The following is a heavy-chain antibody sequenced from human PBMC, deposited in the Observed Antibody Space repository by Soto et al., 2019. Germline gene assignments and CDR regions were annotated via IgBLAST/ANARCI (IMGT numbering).Heavy chain of an antibody. V-gene: IGHV3-7*01. J-gene: IGHJ5*02. D-gene: IGHD3-22*01. CDR1: GFTFRSYC. CDR2: IKQDGSEK. Sequence: PGGSLRLSCAASGFTFRSYCMSWVRQPPGKGLEWVANIKQDGSEKYYVDSVKGRFTISRDNAKNSLYLQMNSLRDEDTAVYYCARGDNDSSGYYSLNWFDPWGQGTLVTVSS. CDR3: ARGDNDSSGYYSLNWFDP.